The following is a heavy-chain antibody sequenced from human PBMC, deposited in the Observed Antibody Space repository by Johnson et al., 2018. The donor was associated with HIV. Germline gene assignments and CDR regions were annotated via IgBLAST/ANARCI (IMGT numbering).Heavy chain of an antibody. D-gene: IGHD2-8*01. CDR1: GFTFSSYA. J-gene: IGHJ3*02. V-gene: IGHV3-23*04. CDR2: VGGSTSST. Sequence: VQLVESGGGLVQPGGSLRLSCAASGFTFSSYAMNWVRQPPGEGLEWVSTVGGSTSSTSYADSVKGRFTISRDNAKNSLYLQMNSLRAEDTAVYYCASWGILYDAFDIWGQGTMVTVSS. CDR3: ASWGILYDAFDI.